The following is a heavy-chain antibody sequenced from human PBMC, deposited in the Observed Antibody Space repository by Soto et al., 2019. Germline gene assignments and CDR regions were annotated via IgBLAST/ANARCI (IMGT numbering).Heavy chain of an antibody. CDR1: GVSVTGYY. CDR3: AREQYNWKL. Sequence: PSETLSLTCSVSGVSVTGYYWTWIRHSPGKGLEWIGYVYHTGNTYYNPSLKSRVTISLDTSKNQVSLRLRSVTAADTAVYYCAREQYNWKLWGQGTLVTGLL. J-gene: IGHJ4*02. D-gene: IGHD1-20*01. V-gene: IGHV4-59*02. CDR2: VYHTGNT.